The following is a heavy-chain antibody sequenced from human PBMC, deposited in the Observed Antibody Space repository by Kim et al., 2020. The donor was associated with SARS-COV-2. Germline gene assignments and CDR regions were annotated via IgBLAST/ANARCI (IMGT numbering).Heavy chain of an antibody. J-gene: IGHJ6*02. CDR1: GGSISSSNW. CDR3: ARDQSVQGVLYYYYGMDV. V-gene: IGHV4-4*02. CDR2: IYHSGST. Sequence: SETLSLTCAVSGGSISSSNWWSWVRQPPGKGLEWIGEIYHSGSTNYNPSLKSRVTISVHKSKNQFSLKLSSVTAADTAVYYCARDQSVQGVLYYYYGMDVWGQGTTVTVSS. D-gene: IGHD3-10*01.